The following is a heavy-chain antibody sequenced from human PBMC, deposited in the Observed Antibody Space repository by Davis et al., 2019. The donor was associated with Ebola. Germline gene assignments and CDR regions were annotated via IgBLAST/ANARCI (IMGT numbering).Heavy chain of an antibody. V-gene: IGHV3-7*03. Sequence: GESLKISCAASGFTFSRYWMSWVRQAPGKGLEWVANIKQDGSEKYYVDSVKGRFTISRDNAKNSVYLQMNSLRAEDTAVYYCARDRPYYDFLPGYFHKQGENDYFDYWGQGTLVTVSS. CDR1: GFTFSRYW. CDR2: IKQDGSEK. CDR3: ARDRPYYDFLPGYFHKQGENDYFDY. D-gene: IGHD3-9*01. J-gene: IGHJ4*02.